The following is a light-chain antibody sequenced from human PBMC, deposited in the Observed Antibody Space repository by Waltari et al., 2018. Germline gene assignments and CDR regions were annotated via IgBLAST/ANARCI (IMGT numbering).Light chain of an antibody. J-gene: IGLJ2*01. CDR3: QVWDSSTVV. V-gene: IGLV3-9*01. CDR2: MDS. Sequence: SYELTQPLSVSVALGQTARITCGGNNLGSKNVHWYQQKPGQAPVLVIYMDSNRPSGIPERFSGSNSGNTATLTISRAQAGDEADYYCQVWDSSTVVFGGGTKLTVL. CDR1: NLGSKN.